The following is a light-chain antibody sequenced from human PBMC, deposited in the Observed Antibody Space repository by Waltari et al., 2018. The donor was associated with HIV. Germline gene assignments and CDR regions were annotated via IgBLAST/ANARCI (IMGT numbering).Light chain of an antibody. Sequence: QSALTQPASVSGSPGQSITISCTGTSSDVGGYNYVSWYQQHPGKAPKLMIYEVTNRPSGVSNRFSGYKSANTASLTISGLQAEDEADYYCSSYTTSSTLVFGGGTKVTVL. V-gene: IGLV2-14*01. CDR1: SSDVGGYNY. CDR2: EVT. J-gene: IGLJ2*01. CDR3: SSYTTSSTLV.